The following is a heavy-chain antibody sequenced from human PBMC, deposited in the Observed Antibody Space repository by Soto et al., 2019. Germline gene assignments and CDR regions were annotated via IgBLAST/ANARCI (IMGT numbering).Heavy chain of an antibody. CDR3: ARDHDSSGPSYYYYGMDV. V-gene: IGHV3-30-3*01. Sequence: QVQLVESGGGVVQPGRSLRLSCAASGFTFSSYAMHWVRQAPGKGLEWVAVISYDGSNKYYADSVKGRFTISRDNSKNTLYRQMNSLRAEDTAVYYCARDHDSSGPSYYYYGMDVWGQGTTVTVSS. CDR2: ISYDGSNK. D-gene: IGHD3-22*01. CDR1: GFTFSSYA. J-gene: IGHJ6*02.